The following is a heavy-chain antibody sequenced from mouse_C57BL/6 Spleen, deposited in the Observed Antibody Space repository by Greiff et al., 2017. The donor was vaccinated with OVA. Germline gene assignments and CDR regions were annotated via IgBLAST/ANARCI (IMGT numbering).Heavy chain of an antibody. J-gene: IGHJ2*01. V-gene: IGHV3-6*01. Sequence: ESGPGLVKPSQSLSLTCSVTGYSITSGYYWNWIRQFPGNKLEWMGYISYDGSNNYNPSLKNRISITRDTSKNQFFLKLNSVTTEDTATYYCARDPYYYGSHYFDYWGQGTTLTVSS. CDR3: ARDPYYYGSHYFDY. CDR2: ISYDGSN. D-gene: IGHD1-1*01. CDR1: GYSITSGYY.